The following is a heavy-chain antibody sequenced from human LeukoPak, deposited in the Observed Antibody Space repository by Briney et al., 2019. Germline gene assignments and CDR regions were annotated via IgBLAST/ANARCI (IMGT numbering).Heavy chain of an antibody. V-gene: IGHV3-66*03. CDR1: GFTVSSNS. CDR3: AKGHRPCTAGFCYSYYYYYYMDV. D-gene: IGHD2-15*01. Sequence: GGSLRLSCTVSGFTVSSNSMSWVRQAPGKGLEWVSFIYSGTIHYSDSVKGRFTISRDSSKNTLYLQMNSLRPEDTAVYYCAKGHRPCTAGFCYSYYYYYYMDVWGSGTTVTVSS. CDR2: IYSGTI. J-gene: IGHJ6*03.